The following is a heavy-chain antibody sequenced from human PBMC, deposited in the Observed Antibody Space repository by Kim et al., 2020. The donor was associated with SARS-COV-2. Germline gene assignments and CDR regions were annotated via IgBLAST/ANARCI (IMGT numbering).Heavy chain of an antibody. CDR1: GGSISSSSYY. Sequence: SETLSLTCTVSGGSISSSSYYWGWIRQPPGKGLEWIGSIYYSGSTYYNPSLKSRVTISVDTSKNQFSLKLSSVTAADTAVYYCARARYTAMVTYPWDYWGQGTLVTVSS. J-gene: IGHJ4*02. D-gene: IGHD5-18*01. CDR2: IYYSGST. V-gene: IGHV4-39*07. CDR3: ARARYTAMVTYPWDY.